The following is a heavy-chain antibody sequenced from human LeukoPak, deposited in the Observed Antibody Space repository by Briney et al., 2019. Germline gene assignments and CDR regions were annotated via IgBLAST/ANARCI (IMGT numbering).Heavy chain of an antibody. J-gene: IGHJ4*02. CDR3: ARVCLVSTTGKGPLDS. CDR2: IYNSGGS. V-gene: IGHV4-31*03. D-gene: IGHD5/OR15-5a*01. CDR1: GGSIRSGGYY. Sequence: SETLSLTCTISGGSIRSGGYYWSWIRQHPGEGLEWIGYIYNSGGSYYNPSLKSRVTISVDTSKNQFSLELSSVTEADTAVYYCARVCLVSTTGKGPLDSWGQGTLVTVSS.